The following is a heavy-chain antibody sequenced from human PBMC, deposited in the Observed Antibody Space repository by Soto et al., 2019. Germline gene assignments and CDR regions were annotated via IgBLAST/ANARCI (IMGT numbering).Heavy chain of an antibody. CDR3: ASMPERGAFDI. CDR2: IYYSGST. CDR1: GGSISGSSYY. D-gene: IGHD2-2*01. V-gene: IGHV4-39*01. Sequence: QLLESGPGLVKPSETLSLTCTVSGGSISGSSYYWGWIRQPPGKGLEWIGSIYYSGSTYYNPSLKSRVTISVDTSKNQFSLKLSSVTAADTAVYYCASMPERGAFDIWGQGTMVTVSS. J-gene: IGHJ3*02.